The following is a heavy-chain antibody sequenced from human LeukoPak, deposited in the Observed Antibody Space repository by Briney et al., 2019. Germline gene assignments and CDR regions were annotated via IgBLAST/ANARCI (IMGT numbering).Heavy chain of an antibody. CDR1: GGSISRGSYY. J-gene: IGHJ3*02. Sequence: SETLSLTCTVSGGSISRGSYYWSWIRQPAGKGLEWIGRIYTSGSTNYNPSLKSRVTISVDTSKNQFSLKLSSVTAADTAVYYCARAFRGYYYDSSGYYQGDAFDIWGQGTMVTVSS. CDR2: IYTSGST. V-gene: IGHV4-61*02. D-gene: IGHD3-22*01. CDR3: ARAFRGYYYDSSGYYQGDAFDI.